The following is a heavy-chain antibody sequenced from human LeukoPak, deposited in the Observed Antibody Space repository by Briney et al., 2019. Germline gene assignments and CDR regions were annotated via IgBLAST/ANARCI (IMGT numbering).Heavy chain of an antibody. CDR3: ARDREWVGGTTGDFDY. CDR1: GFTFSDYD. Sequence: GGSLRLSCAASGFTFSDYDMSWMRQAPEKGLEWVSYISNSGSTIYYADSVKGRFTISRDNAKNSLYLQMNSLRAEDTAVYYCARDREWVGGTTGDFDYWGQGTLVTVSS. D-gene: IGHD1-26*01. J-gene: IGHJ4*02. V-gene: IGHV3-11*04. CDR2: ISNSGSTI.